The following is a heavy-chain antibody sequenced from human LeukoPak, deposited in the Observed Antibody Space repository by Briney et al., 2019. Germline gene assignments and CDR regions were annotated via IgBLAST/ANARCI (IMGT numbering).Heavy chain of an antibody. CDR1: GGSISSSNW. CDR2: INHSGST. Sequence: SETLSLTCAVSGGSISSSNWWSWVRQPPGKGLEWIGEINHSGSTNYNPSLKSRVTISVDTSKNQFSLKLSSVTAADTAVYYCARGPVYQLLLVRRNGWFDPWGQGTLVTVSS. V-gene: IGHV4-4*02. D-gene: IGHD2-2*01. J-gene: IGHJ5*02. CDR3: ARGPVYQLLLVRRNGWFDP.